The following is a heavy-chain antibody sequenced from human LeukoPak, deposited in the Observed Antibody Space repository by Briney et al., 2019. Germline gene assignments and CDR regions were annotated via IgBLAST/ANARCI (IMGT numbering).Heavy chain of an antibody. CDR1: GGSFSTYA. Sequence: ASVTVSCKASGGSFSTYAISWMRQAPGQGFEWMGGIIPMLGTTNYAERLQGRVTIIAEESTSTVYMELSSLRPDDMAVYYCARGRGTIGSNRDFYFYYYMDIWGNGTTVTVSS. CDR2: IIPMLGTT. J-gene: IGHJ6*03. D-gene: IGHD2-21*01. CDR3: ARGRGTIGSNRDFYFYYYMDI. V-gene: IGHV1-69*13.